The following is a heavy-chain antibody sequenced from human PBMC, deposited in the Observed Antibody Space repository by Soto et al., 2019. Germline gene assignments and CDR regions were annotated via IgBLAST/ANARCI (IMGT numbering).Heavy chain of an antibody. CDR1: GGTXSXYS. V-gene: IGHV1-69*01. CDR3: ARDGGRHSGGIDY. Sequence: QVQLVXXXAEVKKPGSSVKVSCKASGGTXSXYSINWVRQAPGQGLEWMGEIIPIFGTANYAQKFQGRVTITADESTSTAYMELSSLRSEDTAVYYCARDGGRHSGGIDYWGQGTLVTVSS. D-gene: IGHD1-26*01. J-gene: IGHJ4*02. CDR2: IIPIFGTA.